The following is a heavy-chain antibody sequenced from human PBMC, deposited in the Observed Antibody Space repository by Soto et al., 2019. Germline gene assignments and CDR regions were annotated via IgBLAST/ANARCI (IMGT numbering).Heavy chain of an antibody. V-gene: IGHV3-74*03. Sequence: EVQLVESGGGLVQPGGSLRLSCAASGFSFTSDWLHWVRQAPGEGLVWVSRIDSAGTGTTYADSVKGRLTISRDNAKNTLYLHMNSLRVEDTAVYYGVVVVVTAAGSETFRTCGQGIMVTVSS. CDR3: VVVVVTAAGSETFRT. CDR2: IDSAGTGT. J-gene: IGHJ3*02. CDR1: GFSFTSDW. D-gene: IGHD2-21*02.